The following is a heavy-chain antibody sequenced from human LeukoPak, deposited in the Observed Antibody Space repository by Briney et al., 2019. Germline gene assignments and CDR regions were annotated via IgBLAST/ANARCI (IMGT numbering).Heavy chain of an antibody. CDR2: ITGSTRTT. D-gene: IGHD2-15*01. Sequence: GGTLRLSCAASGFIFNSYGMSWVRQAPGEGLEWVSGITGSTRTTYYADSVKGRFTISRDNSKNTLYLQMSSLRAEDTAVYYCAKDQLNRYCSGGSCSITLDSWGQGTLVTVSS. CDR3: AKDQLNRYCSGGSCSITLDS. J-gene: IGHJ4*02. CDR1: GFIFNSYG. V-gene: IGHV3-23*01.